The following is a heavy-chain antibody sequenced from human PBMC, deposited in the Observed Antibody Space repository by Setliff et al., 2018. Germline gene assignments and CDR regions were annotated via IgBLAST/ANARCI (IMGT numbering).Heavy chain of an antibody. V-gene: IGHV3-7*01. D-gene: IGHD3-3*01. CDR1: GYTFSNYF. CDR3: ARSPTVNWSGYEDGFDI. CDR2: INQGGGAQ. Sequence: CAASGYTFSNYFMSWFRQAPGKGLEWVANINQGGGAQFYVDSVQGRFTISRDNAENSLYLQMNSLRAEDTALYYCARSPTVNWSGYEDGFDIWGQGTMVTVSS. J-gene: IGHJ3*02.